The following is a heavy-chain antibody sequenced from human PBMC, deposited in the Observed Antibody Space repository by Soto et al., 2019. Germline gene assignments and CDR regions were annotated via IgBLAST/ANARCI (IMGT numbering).Heavy chain of an antibody. V-gene: IGHV5-10-1*01. J-gene: IGHJ3*01. Sequence: GESLKISCKASGYIFTNYWITWVRQMPGKGLEWMGRIDASDSYTNYSPSYQGHVTIPVDKSITTAYLQWSSLKASDTAMYYCARHRIAADIFDVWGQGTMVTVSS. CDR2: IDASDSYT. CDR3: ARHRIAADIFDV. CDR1: GYIFTNYW. D-gene: IGHD6-13*01.